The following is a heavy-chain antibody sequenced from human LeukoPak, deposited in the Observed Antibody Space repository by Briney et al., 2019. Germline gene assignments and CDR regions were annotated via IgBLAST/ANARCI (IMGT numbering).Heavy chain of an antibody. V-gene: IGHV4-34*01. J-gene: IGHJ4*02. CDR1: GGSFSGYY. CDR2: INHSGST. Sequence: SETLSLTCAVYGGSFSGYYWSWIRQPPGKGLEWIGEINHSGSTNYNPSLKSRVTVSVDTSKNQFSLKLSSVTAADTAVYYCARGLVRGVIIRIYFDYWGQGTLVTVSS. CDR3: ARGLVRGVIIRIYFDY. D-gene: IGHD3-10*01.